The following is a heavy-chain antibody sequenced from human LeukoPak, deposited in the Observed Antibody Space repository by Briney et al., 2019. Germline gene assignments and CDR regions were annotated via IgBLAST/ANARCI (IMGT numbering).Heavy chain of an antibody. J-gene: IGHJ4*02. Sequence: SETLSLTCAVYGGSFSGYYWSWIRQPPGKGLEWIGEINHSGSTNYNPSLKSRVTISVDTSKNQFSLKLSSVTAADTAVYYCARLSILTAAFDYWGQGTLVTVSS. CDR2: INHSGST. V-gene: IGHV4-34*01. D-gene: IGHD3-9*01. CDR1: GGSFSGYY. CDR3: ARLSILTAAFDY.